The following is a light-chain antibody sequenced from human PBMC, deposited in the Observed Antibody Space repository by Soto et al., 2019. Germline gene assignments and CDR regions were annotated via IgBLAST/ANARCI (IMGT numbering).Light chain of an antibody. V-gene: IGLV2-23*01. Sequence: QSVLTQPASVSVSPGQSITISCTGTSSDVGNYNLVSWYQQYPGKAPKLMIYEGGKRPSGVSNRFSGSKSGNTASLTISGLQAEDEADYYCCSFALRSTVIFGGGTKLTVL. CDR2: EGG. J-gene: IGLJ2*01. CDR1: SSDVGNYNL. CDR3: CSFALRSTVI.